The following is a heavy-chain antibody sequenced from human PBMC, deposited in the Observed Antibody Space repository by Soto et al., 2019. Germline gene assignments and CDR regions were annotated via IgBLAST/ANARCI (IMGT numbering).Heavy chain of an antibody. D-gene: IGHD6-19*01. J-gene: IGHJ4*02. CDR3: ARGSPDIAVLDY. Sequence: SVKVSCKASGGTFSSYAISWVRQAPGQGLEWMGGIIPIFGTANYAQKFQGRVTITADESTSTAYMELSSLRSEDTAVYYCARGSPDIAVLDYWGQGTLVTVSS. CDR2: IIPIFGTA. CDR1: GGTFSSYA. V-gene: IGHV1-69*13.